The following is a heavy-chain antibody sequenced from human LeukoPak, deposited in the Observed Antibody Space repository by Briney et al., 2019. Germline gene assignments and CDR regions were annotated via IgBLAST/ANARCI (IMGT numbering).Heavy chain of an antibody. CDR3: ARDRWLDP. V-gene: IGHV4-31*03. CDR1: GGSISSGGNY. J-gene: IGHJ5*02. Sequence: SETLSPTCTVSGGSISSGGNYWSWIRQHPGKGLEWIGYIYYSGSTYYNPSLKRRVTISLDTSKNQFSLKLTSVTAADTAVYYCARDRWLDPWGQGTLVTVSS. CDR2: IYYSGST.